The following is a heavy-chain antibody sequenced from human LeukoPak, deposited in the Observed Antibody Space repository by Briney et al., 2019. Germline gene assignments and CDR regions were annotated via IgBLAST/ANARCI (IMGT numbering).Heavy chain of an antibody. V-gene: IGHV3-53*01. J-gene: IGHJ5*02. Sequence: GGSLRLSSAPSGLTATSNYMSWVRHAPGKGLEWVSASYSGGSSYYAGSVKGRLPISGDNPKNTLYLQRNTLHAKKRALYSVARDLGQYYDTSDNWFDPWGQGPLVTVSS. D-gene: IGHD3-22*01. CDR2: SYSGGSS. CDR1: GLTATSNY. CDR3: ARDLGQYYDTSDNWFDP.